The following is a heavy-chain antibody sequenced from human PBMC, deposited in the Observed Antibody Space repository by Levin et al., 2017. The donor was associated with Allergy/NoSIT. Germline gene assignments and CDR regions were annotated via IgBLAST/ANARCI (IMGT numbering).Heavy chain of an antibody. CDR1: GGSFSGYY. D-gene: IGHD3-10*01. CDR2: INHSGST. CDR3: ARPQRITMVRGVKQNNWFDP. Sequence: PSETLSLTCAVYGGSFSGYYWSWIRQPPGKGLEWIGEINHSGSTNYNPSLKSRVTISVDTSKNQFSLKLSSVTAADTAVYYCARPQRITMVRGVKQNNWFDPWGQGTLVTVSS. V-gene: IGHV4-34*01. J-gene: IGHJ5*02.